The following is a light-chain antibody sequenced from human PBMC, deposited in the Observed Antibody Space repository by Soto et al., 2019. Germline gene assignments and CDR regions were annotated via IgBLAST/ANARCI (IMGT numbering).Light chain of an antibody. CDR2: EGS. J-gene: IGLJ1*01. CDR1: SSDVGSYNL. Sequence: QSALTQPASVSGSPGQSNTISCTGTSSDVGSYNLVSWYQQHPGKAPKFMISEGSKRPSGVSNRFSGSKSGNTASLTISGLQAEDEADYYCCSYAGSSTYVFGTGTKLTVL. V-gene: IGLV2-23*01. CDR3: CSYAGSSTYV.